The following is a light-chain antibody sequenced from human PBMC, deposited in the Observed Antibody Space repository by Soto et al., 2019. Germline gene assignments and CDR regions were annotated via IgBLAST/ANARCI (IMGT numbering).Light chain of an antibody. Sequence: EIVLTQSPATLSLSPGERATLSCRASQSVSSYLAWYQQKPGQAPMLLIYDASNRATGIPARFSGSGSGTDFTLTISSLESEDFAVYYCKQRSNWPTFGGGTKVDIK. CDR2: DAS. CDR3: KQRSNWPT. J-gene: IGKJ4*01. V-gene: IGKV3-11*01. CDR1: QSVSSY.